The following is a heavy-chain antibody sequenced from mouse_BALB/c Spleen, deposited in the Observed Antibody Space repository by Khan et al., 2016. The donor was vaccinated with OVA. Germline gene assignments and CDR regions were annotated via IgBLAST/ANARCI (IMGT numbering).Heavy chain of an antibody. CDR3: ARNKGWDFDY. Sequence: VQLKESGPGLVKPSQSLSLTCTVTGYSITSDYAWNWIRQFPGNNLEWMGYISYSGNTKYTPSLKSRISITRDTSNNTFFLQLNSLTIEDTATEYCARNKGWDFDYWGQGTTLTVSS. J-gene: IGHJ2*01. D-gene: IGHD1-1*02. V-gene: IGHV3-2*02. CDR2: ISYSGNT. CDR1: GYSITSDYA.